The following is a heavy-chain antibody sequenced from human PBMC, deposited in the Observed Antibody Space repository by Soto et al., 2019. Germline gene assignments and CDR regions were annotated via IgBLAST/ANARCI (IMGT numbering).Heavy chain of an antibody. V-gene: IGHV3-33*08. CDR1: GFTFSSYG. Sequence: AGGSLRLSCAASGFTFSSYGMHWVRQAPGKGLEWVAVIWYDGSNKYYADSVKGRFTISRDNSKNTLYLQMNSLRAEDTAVYYCARGYYSWDTAMVTGYQYYFDYWGQGTLVTVSS. J-gene: IGHJ4*02. CDR3: ARGYYSWDTAMVTGYQYYFDY. D-gene: IGHD5-18*01. CDR2: IWYDGSNK.